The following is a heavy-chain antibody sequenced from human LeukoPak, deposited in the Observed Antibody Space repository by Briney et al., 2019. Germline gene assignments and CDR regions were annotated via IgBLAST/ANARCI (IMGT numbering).Heavy chain of an antibody. Sequence: GGSLRLSCAASGNYWMHWVRRAPGKGLVWVSHINSDGSWTSYADSVKGRFTISKDNAKNTVYLQMNSLRAEDTAVHYCVSFYETYWGRGTLVTVSS. CDR2: INSDGSWT. CDR1: GNYW. V-gene: IGHV3-74*01. CDR3: VSFYETY. J-gene: IGHJ4*02. D-gene: IGHD2/OR15-2a*01.